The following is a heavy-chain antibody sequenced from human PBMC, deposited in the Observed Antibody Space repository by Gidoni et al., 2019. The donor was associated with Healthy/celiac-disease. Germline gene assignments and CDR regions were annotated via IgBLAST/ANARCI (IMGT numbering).Heavy chain of an antibody. Sequence: QVQLVESGGGVVQPGRSLRRSWAASGVTVSSYGMPWVRQAPGKGLGWLAVIWYDGSNKYYADSVKGRFTISRDNSKNTLYLQMNSLRAEDTAVYSCARETSMVRYYSYYGMDVWGQGTTVTVSS. CDR2: IWYDGSNK. CDR3: ARETSMVRYYSYYGMDV. D-gene: IGHD5-18*01. V-gene: IGHV3-33*01. J-gene: IGHJ6*02. CDR1: GVTVSSYG.